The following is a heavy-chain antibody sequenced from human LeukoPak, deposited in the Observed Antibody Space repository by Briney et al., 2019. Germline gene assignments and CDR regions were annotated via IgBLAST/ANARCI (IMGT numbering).Heavy chain of an antibody. Sequence: GGSLKISCKGSGYTFTSYWIGWVRQMPGKGLEWMGIIYPGDSNTRYSPSFQGQFTISADKSISTAYLQWSSLKASDTAMYYCARQDYDILTGYYSYFDYWGQGTLVTVSS. CDR1: GYTFTSYW. J-gene: IGHJ4*02. V-gene: IGHV5-51*01. CDR3: ARQDYDILTGYYSYFDY. D-gene: IGHD3-9*01. CDR2: IYPGDSNT.